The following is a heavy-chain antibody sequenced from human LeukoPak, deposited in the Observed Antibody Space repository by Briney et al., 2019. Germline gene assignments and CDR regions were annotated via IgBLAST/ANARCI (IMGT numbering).Heavy chain of an antibody. CDR2: IYHSGST. CDR3: ARVVTPGYYFDY. V-gene: IGHV4-4*02. CDR1: GGSISSSNW. D-gene: IGHD4-23*01. Sequence: SSETLSLTCAVSGGSISSSNWWSWVRQPPGKGLEWIGEIYHSGSTNYNPSLKSRVTISVDKSKNQFSLKLSSVTAADTAVYYCARVVTPGYYFDYWGQGTLVTVSS. J-gene: IGHJ4*02.